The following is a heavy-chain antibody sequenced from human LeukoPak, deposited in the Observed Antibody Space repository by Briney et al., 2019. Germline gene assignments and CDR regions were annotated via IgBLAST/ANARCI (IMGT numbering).Heavy chain of an antibody. CDR2: IIPIFGTA. Sequence: GASVKVSCKASGGTFSSYAISWVRQAPGQGLEWMGGIIPIFGTANYAQKFQGRVTITTDESTSTAYMELSSLRSEDTAVYYCARVILDQGQLVHFDYWGQGTLVTVSS. J-gene: IGHJ4*02. V-gene: IGHV1-69*05. CDR1: GGTFSSYA. CDR3: ARVILDQGQLVHFDY. D-gene: IGHD6-6*01.